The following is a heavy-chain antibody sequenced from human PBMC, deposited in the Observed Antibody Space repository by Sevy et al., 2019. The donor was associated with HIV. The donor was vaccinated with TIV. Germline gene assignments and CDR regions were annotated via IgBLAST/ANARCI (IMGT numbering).Heavy chain of an antibody. CDR1: GFTFSSYS. V-gene: IGHV3-21*01. CDR3: ARDRSDLSPHLRYYGMDV. J-gene: IGHJ6*02. D-gene: IGHD3-3*01. CDR2: ISSSSSYI. Sequence: GGSLRLSCAASGFTFSSYSMNWVRQAPGKGLEWVSSISSSSSYIYYADSVKGRFTISRDNAKNSLYLQMNSLRAEDMAVNYCARDRSDLSPHLRYYGMDVWGQGTTVTVSS.